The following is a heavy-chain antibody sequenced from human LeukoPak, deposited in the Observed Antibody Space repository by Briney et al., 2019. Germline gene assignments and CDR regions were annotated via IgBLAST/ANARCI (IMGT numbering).Heavy chain of an antibody. D-gene: IGHD3-10*01. CDR3: ARRYYASGSRTPHFDY. J-gene: IGHJ4*02. V-gene: IGHV4-39*01. Sequence: SETLSLTCTVSGGSISSRSYFWGWIRQSPGKGLEWIGNIYYSGSTHYNPSLKSRVTISVDTSKNQFSLKLTSVTAADTALYYCARRYYASGSRTPHFDYWGQGTLVTVSS. CDR2: IYYSGST. CDR1: GGSISSRSYF.